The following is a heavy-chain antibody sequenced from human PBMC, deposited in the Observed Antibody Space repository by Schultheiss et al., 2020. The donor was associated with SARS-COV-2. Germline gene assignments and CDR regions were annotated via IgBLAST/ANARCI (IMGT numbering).Heavy chain of an antibody. Sequence: GESLKISCAASGFTFSSYWMSWVRQAPGKGLEWVSYISSSGSTIYYADSVKGRFTISRDNAKNSLYLQMNSLRAEDTAVYYCARVLRYCSGGSCYHHYEYYFDYWGQGTLVTVSS. J-gene: IGHJ4*02. D-gene: IGHD2-15*01. CDR1: GFTFSSYW. V-gene: IGHV3-48*04. CDR2: ISSSGSTI. CDR3: ARVLRYCSGGSCYHHYEYYFDY.